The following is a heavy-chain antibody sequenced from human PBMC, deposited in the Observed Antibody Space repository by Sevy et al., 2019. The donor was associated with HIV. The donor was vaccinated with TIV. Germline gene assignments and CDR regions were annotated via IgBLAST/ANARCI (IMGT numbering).Heavy chain of an antibody. V-gene: IGHV1-8*01. D-gene: IGHD1-20*01. CDR2: MNPNSGNT. CDR3: TRRDYNWNDYGWFDP. J-gene: IGHJ5*02. CDR1: GYTFTSYD. Sequence: ASVKVSCKASGYTFTSYDINWVRQATGQGLEWMGWMNPNSGNTGYAQKFQGRVTMTRNTSISTAYMELSSLRFEDTAVYYCTRRDYNWNDYGWFDPWGQGTLVTVSS.